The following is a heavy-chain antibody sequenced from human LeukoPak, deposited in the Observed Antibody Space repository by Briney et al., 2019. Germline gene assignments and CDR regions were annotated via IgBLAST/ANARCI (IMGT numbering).Heavy chain of an antibody. CDR2: ISYDGSNK. CDR1: GFTFSSYA. V-gene: IGHV3-30-3*01. J-gene: IGHJ4*02. Sequence: GGSLRLSCAASGFTFSSYAMHWVRQAPGKGLEWVAVISYDGSNKYYADSVKGRFTISRDNSKNTLYLQMNSLRAEDTAVYYCARDKPYFDYWGQGTLVTVPS. CDR3: ARDKPYFDY.